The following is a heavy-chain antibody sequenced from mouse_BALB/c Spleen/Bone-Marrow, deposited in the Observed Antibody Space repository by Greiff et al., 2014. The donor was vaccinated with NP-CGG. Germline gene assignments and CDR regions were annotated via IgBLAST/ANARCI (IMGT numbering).Heavy chain of an antibody. CDR2: INSGGSYT. V-gene: IGHV5-9-1*01. Sequence: EVKLEESGGGLVKPGGSLKLSCAASGFTFSSYAMSWVRQTPEKRLEWVATINSGGSYTYYRDSVKGRFTVSRDNAKNTLYLQMSSRRSEDTAMYYCARGDWDEAMDYWGQGTSVTVST. CDR3: ARGDWDEAMDY. CDR1: GFTFSSYA. J-gene: IGHJ4*01. D-gene: IGHD4-1*01.